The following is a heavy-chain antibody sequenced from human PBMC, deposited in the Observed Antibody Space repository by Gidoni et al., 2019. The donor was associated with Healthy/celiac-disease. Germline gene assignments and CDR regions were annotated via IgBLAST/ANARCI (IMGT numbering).Heavy chain of an antibody. V-gene: IGHV3-30*04. CDR3: AREWGITMVQGVSRYFDY. Sequence: VQLVESGGGVVQPGGSLGLSCAASGFTFSSYAMRWVRQAPGKGLGWVAVISYDGSNKYYADSVKGRFTISRDNSKNTLYLQMNSLRAEDTAVYYCAREWGITMVQGVSRYFDYWGQGTLVTVSS. CDR2: ISYDGSNK. D-gene: IGHD3-10*01. J-gene: IGHJ4*02. CDR1: GFTFSSYA.